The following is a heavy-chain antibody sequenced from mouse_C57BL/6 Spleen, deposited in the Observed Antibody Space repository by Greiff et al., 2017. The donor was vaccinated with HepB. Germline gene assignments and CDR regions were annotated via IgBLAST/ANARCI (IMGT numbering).Heavy chain of an antibody. D-gene: IGHD3-3*01. Sequence: EVQLQQSVAELVRPGASVKLSCTASGFTIKNTYMHWVKQRPEQGLEWIGRIDPANGNTKYAPKFQGKATITADTSSNTAYLQLSSLTSEDTAIYYCARGRDPFDYWGQGTTLTVSS. J-gene: IGHJ2*01. CDR2: IDPANGNT. CDR1: GFTIKNTY. CDR3: ARGRDPFDY. V-gene: IGHV14-3*01.